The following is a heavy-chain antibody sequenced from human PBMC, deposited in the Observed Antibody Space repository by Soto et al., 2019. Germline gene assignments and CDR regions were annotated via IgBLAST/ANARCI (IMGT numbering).Heavy chain of an antibody. V-gene: IGHV1-69*13. J-gene: IGHJ4*02. D-gene: IGHD2-15*01. CDR3: ARESRYCSGGSCYFLPGIDY. Sequence: SVKVSCKASGYTFTSYGISWVRQAPGQGLEWMGGIIPIFGTANYAQKFQGRVTIAADESTSTAYMELSSLRSEDTAVYYCARESRYCSGGSCYFLPGIDYWGQGTLVTVSS. CDR2: IIPIFGTA. CDR1: GYTFTSYG.